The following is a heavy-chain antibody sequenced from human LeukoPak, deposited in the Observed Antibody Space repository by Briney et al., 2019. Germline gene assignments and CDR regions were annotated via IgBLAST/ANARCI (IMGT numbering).Heavy chain of an antibody. CDR2: INPSGGST. Sequence: ASVKVSCKASGYTFTSYYMHWVRQAPGQGLEWMGIINPSGGSTSDVQKFQGRVTMTRDTSTSTVYMELSSLRSEDTAVYYCARQYYDSSGYLTFDYWGQGTLVTVSS. V-gene: IGHV1-46*03. CDR1: GYTFTSYY. D-gene: IGHD3-22*01. J-gene: IGHJ4*02. CDR3: ARQYYDSSGYLTFDY.